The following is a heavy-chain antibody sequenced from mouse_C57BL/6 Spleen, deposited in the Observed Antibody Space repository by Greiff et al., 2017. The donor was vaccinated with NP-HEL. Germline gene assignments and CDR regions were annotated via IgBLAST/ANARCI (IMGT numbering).Heavy chain of an antibody. CDR2: INPNNGGT. CDR3: ARVLSLRYFDY. CDR1: GYTFTDYY. Sequence: VQLQQSGPELVKPGASVKISCKASGYTFTDYYMNWVKQSHGKSLEWIGDINPNNGGTSYNQKFKGKATLTVDKSSSTAYMELRSLTSEDSAVYYCARVLSLRYFDYWGQGTTLTVSS. V-gene: IGHV1-26*01. J-gene: IGHJ2*01. D-gene: IGHD6-2*01.